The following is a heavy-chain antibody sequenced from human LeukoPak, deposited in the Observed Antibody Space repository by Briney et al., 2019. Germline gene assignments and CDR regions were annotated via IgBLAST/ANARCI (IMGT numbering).Heavy chain of an antibody. CDR1: GGTFRSYA. CDR2: IIPILGIA. Sequence: GASVTVTCKASGGTFRSYAISWVRQAPGQGLEWMGRIIPILGIANYAQKFQGRVSISADNSTSIAYMELSSLRSEETAVYYCTRERRYCSGGSCYYAEYFQHWGQGTLVTVSS. D-gene: IGHD2-15*01. J-gene: IGHJ1*01. CDR3: TRERRYCSGGSCYYAEYFQH. V-gene: IGHV1-69*04.